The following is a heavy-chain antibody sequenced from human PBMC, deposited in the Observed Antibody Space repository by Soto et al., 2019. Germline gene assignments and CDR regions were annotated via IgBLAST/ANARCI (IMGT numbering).Heavy chain of an antibody. J-gene: IGHJ6*02. V-gene: IGHV3-33*01. CDR2: IWCNGNNQ. D-gene: IGHD1-1*01. CDR1: GFAFSEYG. Sequence: GGSLRLSCAVSGFAFSEYGMHWVRQPPGKGLEWVAIIWCNGNNQVYADSVKGRFTISRDNCENLLYLQMNSLRAEDTALYFCARVEDAYKMSALDVWGQGAMVTVSS. CDR3: ARVEDAYKMSALDV.